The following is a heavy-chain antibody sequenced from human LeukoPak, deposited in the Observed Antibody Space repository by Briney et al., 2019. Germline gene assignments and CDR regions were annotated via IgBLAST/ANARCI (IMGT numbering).Heavy chain of an antibody. V-gene: IGHV4-59*12. CDR3: AKLRTPTAEYWPGY. D-gene: IGHD2/OR15-2a*01. Sequence: SETLSLTCTVSGGSISSYYWSWIRQPPGKGLEWIGYIYYSGSTNYNPSLKSRVTMSVDTSKKQLSLKLNSVTAEDTAVYYCAKLRTPTAEYWPGYWGQGTLVTVSP. CDR2: IYYSGST. J-gene: IGHJ4*02. CDR1: GGSISSYY.